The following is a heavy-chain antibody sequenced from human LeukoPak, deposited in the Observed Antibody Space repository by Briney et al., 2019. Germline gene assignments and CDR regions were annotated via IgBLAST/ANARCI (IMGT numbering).Heavy chain of an antibody. V-gene: IGHV3-7*01. J-gene: IGHJ4*02. CDR2: IKQDGNEK. CDR3: ARELLGHGYNSGDFDY. D-gene: IGHD5-24*01. Sequence: GGSLRLSCAASGFTFSSYWMSWVRQAPGKGLEWVAHIKQDGNEKYYVDSVKGRFTISRDNAKNSLYLQMNSLRAEDTAVYYCARELLGHGYNSGDFDYWGQGTLVTVSS. CDR1: GFTFSSYW.